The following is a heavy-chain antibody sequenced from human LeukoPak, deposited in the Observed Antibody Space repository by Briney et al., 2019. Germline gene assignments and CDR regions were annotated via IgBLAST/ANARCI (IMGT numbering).Heavy chain of an antibody. D-gene: IGHD4-17*01. V-gene: IGHV3-30-3*01. J-gene: IGHJ4*02. CDR1: GFTFSSYA. CDR2: ISYDGSNK. Sequence: GRSLRLSCAASGFTFSSYAMHWVRQAPGKGLEWVAVISYDGSNKYHADSVKGRFTISRDNSKNTLYLQMNSLRVEDTAVYYCARETTYDYWGQGTLVTVSS. CDR3: ARETTYDY.